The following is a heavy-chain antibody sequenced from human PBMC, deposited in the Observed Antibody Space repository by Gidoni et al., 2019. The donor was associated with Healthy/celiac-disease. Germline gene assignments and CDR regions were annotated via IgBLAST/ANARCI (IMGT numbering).Heavy chain of an antibody. J-gene: IGHJ4*02. CDR1: GYTFTGSY. CDR3: ARRSGSESITYDY. V-gene: IGHV1-2*02. CDR2: INPPRGGT. Sequence: QVQLVQSGAEGKKHGASVKVSCKTSGYTFTGSYMHWVRQAPGQGLGWMGWINPPRGGTNYAQKFPGRVTMTRDTSISTAYMERSRLRSDDTAVYYCARRSGSESITYDYWGQGTLVTVSS. D-gene: IGHD3-10*01.